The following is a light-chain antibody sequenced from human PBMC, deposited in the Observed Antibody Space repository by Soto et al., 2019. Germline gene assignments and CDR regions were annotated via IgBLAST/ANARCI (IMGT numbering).Light chain of an antibody. CDR1: QSISSNY. CDR2: GAS. Sequence: EIVMTQSPATLSLSPGERATLSCRASQSISSNYLSWYQHKPGQAPRLLIYGASIRATGIPARFSGSGSATDFTLIISSLQPEDFAVYYCQQAYNVPWTFGQGTKVEIK. V-gene: IGKV3D-7*01. J-gene: IGKJ1*01. CDR3: QQAYNVPWT.